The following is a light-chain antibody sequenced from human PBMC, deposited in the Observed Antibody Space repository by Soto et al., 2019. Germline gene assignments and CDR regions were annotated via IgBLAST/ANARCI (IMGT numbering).Light chain of an antibody. CDR3: QQYGSSGT. CDR2: DAS. CDR1: QSISSW. V-gene: IGKV1-5*01. J-gene: IGKJ1*01. Sequence: DIQMTQSPSTLSASVGDRVTITCRASQSISSWLAWYQQKPGKAPKLLIYDASSLESGVPSRFSGRGSGTEFTLTISSLQPDDFATYYCQQYGSSGTFGQGTKVDIK.